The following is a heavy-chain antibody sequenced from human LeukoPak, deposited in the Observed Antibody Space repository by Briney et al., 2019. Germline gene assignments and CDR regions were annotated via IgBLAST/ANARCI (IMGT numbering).Heavy chain of an antibody. CDR3: ARHQPTALTTIDY. CDR2: IHYSGST. D-gene: IGHD4-11*01. Sequence: SETLSLTCTVSGGSISSGGYYWSWIRQHPGKGLEWIGYIHYSGSTYYNPSLKSRVTISVDTSKNQFSLKVNSVTAADTAVYFCARHQPTALTTIDYWGQGTLVTVSS. CDR1: GGSISSGGYY. V-gene: IGHV4-39*01. J-gene: IGHJ4*02.